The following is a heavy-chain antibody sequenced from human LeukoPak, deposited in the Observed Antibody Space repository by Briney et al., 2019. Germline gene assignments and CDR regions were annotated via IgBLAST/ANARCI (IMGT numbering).Heavy chain of an antibody. CDR2: IYPGDSDT. D-gene: IGHD4-17*01. CDR3: ARFSMTTVTPYYMDV. J-gene: IGHJ6*03. V-gene: IGHV5-51*01. Sequence: GESLKISCKGSGYSFTSYWIGWVRQMPGKGLEWMGIIYPGDSDTRYSPSFQGQVTISADKSISTAYLQWSSLKASDTAMYYCARFSMTTVTPYYMDVRGKGTTVTVSS. CDR1: GYSFTSYW.